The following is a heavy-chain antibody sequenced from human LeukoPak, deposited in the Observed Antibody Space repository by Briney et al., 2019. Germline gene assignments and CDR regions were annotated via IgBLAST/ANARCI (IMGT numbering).Heavy chain of an antibody. Sequence: GGSLRLSCAASGFTFSSYWMSWVRQAPGKGLKWVANIKQDGSEKYYVDSVKGRFTISRDNAKNSLYLRMNSLRAEDTAVYYCARGASPYYYYGKDVWGQGTTVTVSS. D-gene: IGHD1-26*01. V-gene: IGHV3-7*03. CDR1: GFTFSSYW. J-gene: IGHJ6*02. CDR2: IKQDGSEK. CDR3: ARGASPYYYYGKDV.